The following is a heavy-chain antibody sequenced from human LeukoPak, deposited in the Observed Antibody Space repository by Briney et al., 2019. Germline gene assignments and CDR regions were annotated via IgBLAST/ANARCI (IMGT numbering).Heavy chain of an antibody. V-gene: IGHV1-46*01. J-gene: IGHJ6*02. Sequence: ASVKVSCKASGYTFTSYYMHWVRQAPGHGLEWRGIINPSGGSTSYAQKFRGRVTMTRDTSTSTVYMELSSLRSEDTAVYYCARALGYCSGGSCYNANYYYGMDVWGQGTTVTVSS. CDR2: INPSGGST. CDR3: ARALGYCSGGSCYNANYYYGMDV. CDR1: GYTFTSYY. D-gene: IGHD2-15*01.